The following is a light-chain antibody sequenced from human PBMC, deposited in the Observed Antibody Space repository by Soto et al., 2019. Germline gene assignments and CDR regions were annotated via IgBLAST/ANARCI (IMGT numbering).Light chain of an antibody. CDR3: QQYYYWPIT. CDR2: GAS. CDR1: QSISNN. J-gene: IGKJ5*01. Sequence: EVVMTQSPATLSVSPGERATLSCRASQSISNNLAWYQQKPGQAPRLLIYGASTRATGIPARFSGSESGTEFTLTISSLQSEDFAVYYCQQYYYWPITFGQGTRLEIK. V-gene: IGKV3-15*01.